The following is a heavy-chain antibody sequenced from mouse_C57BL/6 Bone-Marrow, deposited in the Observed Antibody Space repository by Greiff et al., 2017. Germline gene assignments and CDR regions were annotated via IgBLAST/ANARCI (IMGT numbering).Heavy chain of an antibody. V-gene: IGHV14-4*01. D-gene: IGHD1-1*01. Sequence: VQLQQSGAELVRPGASAKLSCTASGFNIKDDYMHWVKQRPEQGLEWIGWIDPENGDTEYASKFQGKATITADTSSNTAYLQLSSLTSEDTAVYYCTTFYSRDYWGQGTTLTVSS. CDR1: GFNIKDDY. CDR3: TTFYSRDY. J-gene: IGHJ2*01. CDR2: IDPENGDT.